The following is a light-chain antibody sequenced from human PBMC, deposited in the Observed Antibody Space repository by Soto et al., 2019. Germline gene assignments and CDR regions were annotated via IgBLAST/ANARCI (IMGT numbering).Light chain of an antibody. CDR2: NDY. CDR1: SSNIEENS. V-gene: IGLV1-44*01. Sequence: QSVLTQPPSASATPGQRVAISCSGSSSNIEENSVTWYQRLPGTAPRVLIHNDYQRPSGVPDRFSDSKSGTSASLAISGLQSEDEADYYCAAWDDSLNAWLFGGGTKLTVL. J-gene: IGLJ3*02. CDR3: AAWDDSLNAWL.